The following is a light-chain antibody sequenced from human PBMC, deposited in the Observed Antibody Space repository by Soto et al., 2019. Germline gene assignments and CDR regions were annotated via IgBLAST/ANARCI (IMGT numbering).Light chain of an antibody. CDR2: DAS. CDR1: QTVGRT. V-gene: IGKV3-11*01. Sequence: EVVLTQSPATLSASPGDRATLSCRASQTVGRTLAWYQQKPGQAPRLLISDASNRATGIPARFSGSGSGTDFTLTISSLESEDFAIYYCQQRNEWPLTFGQGTRLEIK. J-gene: IGKJ5*01. CDR3: QQRNEWPLT.